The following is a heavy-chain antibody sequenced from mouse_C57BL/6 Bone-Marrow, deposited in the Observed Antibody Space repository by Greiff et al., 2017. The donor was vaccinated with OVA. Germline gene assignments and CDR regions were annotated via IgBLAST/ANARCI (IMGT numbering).Heavy chain of an antibody. D-gene: IGHD3-3*01. CDR1: GYTFTDYN. CDR3: ARKDSGGFAY. J-gene: IGHJ3*01. Sequence: EVQLQQSGPELVKPGASVKIPCKASGYTFTDYNMDWVKQSHGKSLEWIGYINPNNGGTIYNQKFKGKATLTVDKSSSTAYMELRSLTSEDTAVYYCARKDSGGFAYWGQGTLVTVSA. V-gene: IGHV1-18*01. CDR2: INPNNGGT.